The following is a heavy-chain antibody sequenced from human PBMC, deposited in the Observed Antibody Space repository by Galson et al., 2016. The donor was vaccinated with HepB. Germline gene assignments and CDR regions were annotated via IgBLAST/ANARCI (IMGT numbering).Heavy chain of an antibody. V-gene: IGHV3-48*01. Sequence: SLRLSCAASGFTFSTYNMNWVRLAPGKGLEWVSYISSASDTIHYAGSVKGRFTISRDNAKNSLYLQMNSLRAEDTAVYYCARGGWQPLPGYAIDNWGQGTLVTVSS. CDR1: GFTFSTYN. CDR3: ARGGWQPLPGYAIDN. D-gene: IGHD3-9*01. CDR2: ISSASDTI. J-gene: IGHJ4*02.